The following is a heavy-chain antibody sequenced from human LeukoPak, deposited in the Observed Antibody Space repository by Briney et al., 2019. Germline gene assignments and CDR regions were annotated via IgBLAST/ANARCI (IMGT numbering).Heavy chain of an antibody. Sequence: ASVTVSFKASGYSSSDFNINWVRQAPGKGLEWLGRVDPEDGKTVYVERLQDRLTIIVDTSTDTSYMDLSSLTFEDSAFYYCATSIGVGAFDYWGHGTLVTVSS. CDR2: VDPEDGKT. D-gene: IGHD1-26*01. V-gene: IGHV1-69-2*01. CDR1: GYSSSDFN. CDR3: ATSIGVGAFDY. J-gene: IGHJ4*01.